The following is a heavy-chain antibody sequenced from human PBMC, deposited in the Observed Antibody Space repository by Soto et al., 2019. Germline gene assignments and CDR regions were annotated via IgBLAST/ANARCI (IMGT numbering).Heavy chain of an antibody. D-gene: IGHD6-19*01. V-gene: IGHV3-23*01. CDR1: GFIFSSYA. CDR3: AKTTDGWFSAFEI. CDR2: ISGSGTTA. Sequence: EVQLLESGGGLVQPGGSLRLSCAASGFIFSSYAMSWVRQAPGKGLEWVSAISGSGTTAYYADSVKGRFTFSRDNSKSTMYLHISSLRAEDTAVYYCAKTTDGWFSAFEIWGQGTMVTVSS. J-gene: IGHJ3*02.